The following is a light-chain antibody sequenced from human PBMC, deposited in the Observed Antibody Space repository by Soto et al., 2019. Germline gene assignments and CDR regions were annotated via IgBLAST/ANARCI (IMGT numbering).Light chain of an antibody. V-gene: IGKV1-33*01. CDR1: QDISNY. CDR3: HQYDNLLPDT. J-gene: IGKJ2*01. CDR2: DAS. Sequence: DIQMTQSPSSLSASVGDRVTITCQASQDISNYLNWYQQKPGKAPKLLIYDASNLETGVPSRFSGSGSGTDFTFTISSLQPEDIATYYCHQYDNLLPDTFGQGTKLEIK.